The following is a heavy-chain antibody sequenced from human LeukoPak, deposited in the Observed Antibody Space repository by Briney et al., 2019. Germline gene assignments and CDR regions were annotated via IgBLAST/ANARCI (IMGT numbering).Heavy chain of an antibody. V-gene: IGHV3-53*01. CDR2: IYSGGST. CDR1: GFTVSSNY. CDR3: ARVSTRYYYGMDV. Sequence: GGSLRLSCAASGFTVSSNYMSWVRQAPGKGLEWFSVIYSGGSTYYADSVKGRFTISRDNSKNTLYLQMNSLRAEDTAVYYCARVSTRYYYGMDVWGQGTTVTVSS. J-gene: IGHJ6*02.